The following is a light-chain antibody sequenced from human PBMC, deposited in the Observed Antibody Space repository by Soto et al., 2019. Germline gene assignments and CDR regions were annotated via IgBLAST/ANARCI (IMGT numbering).Light chain of an antibody. V-gene: IGKV3-20*01. J-gene: IGKJ1*01. CDR1: QSVSSSY. CDR2: GAS. Sequence: EIVLTQSPGTLSLSPGERATLSCRASQSVSSSYLASYQQKPGQAPRLLIYGASSRATGIPDRFSGSGSGTDFTLTISRLEPEDFAVYYCQQYGSSPRTFGQGTNVQIK. CDR3: QQYGSSPRT.